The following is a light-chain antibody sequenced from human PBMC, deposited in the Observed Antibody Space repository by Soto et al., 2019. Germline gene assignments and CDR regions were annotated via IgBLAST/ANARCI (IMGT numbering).Light chain of an antibody. CDR3: QQFNNFTLT. CDR2: DAS. V-gene: IGKV1D-13*01. CDR1: QGISSA. J-gene: IGKJ4*01. Sequence: AIQLTRYPSSLSASVGDRVTITCRASQGISSALAWYQQKPGKAPNLLIYDASSLESGVPSRFRGSAYGTDLTITISSMKNEDFETYYCQQFNNFTLTFGGGTKVDI.